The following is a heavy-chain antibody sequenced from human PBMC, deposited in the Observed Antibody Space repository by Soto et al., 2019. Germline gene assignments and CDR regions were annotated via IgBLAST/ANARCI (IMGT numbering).Heavy chain of an antibody. CDR1: GGSISSGGYS. J-gene: IGHJ6*02. CDR2: IYHSGST. Sequence: QLQLQESGSGLVKHSQTLSLTCAVSGGSISSGGYSWSWIRQPPGKGLEWIGYIYHSGSTYYNPSLQSRVTISVDRSKNQFSLKLSSVTAADTAVYYCARGGLDYCDCVDYYYYYYGMDVWGQGTTVTVSS. V-gene: IGHV4-30-2*01. CDR3: ARGGLDYCDCVDYYYYYYGMDV. D-gene: IGHD4-17*01.